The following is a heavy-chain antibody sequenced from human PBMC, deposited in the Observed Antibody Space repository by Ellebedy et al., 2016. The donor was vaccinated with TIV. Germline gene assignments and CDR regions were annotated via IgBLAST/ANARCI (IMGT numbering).Heavy chain of an antibody. V-gene: IGHV3-23*01. Sequence: GESLKISCAASGFTFSSHAISWVRQTPGKGLEWVSGISAGGDSTYYVDSVKGRFTISRDNSKKTLYLQMNSLRAEDTAVYYCVKLDSSGFYYGRLDYWGQGTLVTVSP. J-gene: IGHJ4*02. CDR2: ISAGGDST. CDR1: GFTFSSHA. D-gene: IGHD3-22*01. CDR3: VKLDSSGFYYGRLDY.